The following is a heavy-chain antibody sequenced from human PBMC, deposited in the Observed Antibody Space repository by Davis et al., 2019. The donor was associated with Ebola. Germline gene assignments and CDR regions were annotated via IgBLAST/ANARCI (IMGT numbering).Heavy chain of an antibody. Sequence: GESLKISCAASGFTFSNAWMSWVRQAPGKGLEWVGRIKSKTDGGTTDYAAPVKGRFTISRDDSKNTLYLQMNSLKTEDTAVYYCTAVYPCSSSSCYYYYYMDVWGKGTTVTVSS. CDR2: IKSKTDGGTT. D-gene: IGHD6-6*01. J-gene: IGHJ6*03. CDR3: TAVYPCSSSSCYYYYYMDV. V-gene: IGHV3-15*01. CDR1: GFTFSNAW.